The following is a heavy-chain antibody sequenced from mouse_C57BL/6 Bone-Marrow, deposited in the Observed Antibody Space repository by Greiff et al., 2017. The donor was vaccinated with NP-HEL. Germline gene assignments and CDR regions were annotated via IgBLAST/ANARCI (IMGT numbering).Heavy chain of an antibody. V-gene: IGHV14-4*01. CDR3: TTGVTVVAPPAWFAY. J-gene: IGHJ3*01. CDR2: IDPENGDT. Sequence: VQLQQSGAELVRPGASVKLSCTASGFNIKDDYMHWVKQRPEQGLEWIGWIDPENGDTEYASKFQGKATITADTSSNKAYLQLSSLTSEDAAVYYCTTGVTVVAPPAWFAYWGQGTLVTVSA. D-gene: IGHD1-1*01. CDR1: GFNIKDDY.